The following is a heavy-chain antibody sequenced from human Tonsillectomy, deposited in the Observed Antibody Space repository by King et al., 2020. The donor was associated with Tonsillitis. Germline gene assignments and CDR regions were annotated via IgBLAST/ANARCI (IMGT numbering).Heavy chain of an antibody. V-gene: IGHV3-30-3*01. Sequence: VQLVESGGGVVQPGRSLRLSCAASGFSFRSKAMHWVRQAPGKGLEWVAVISNDGSNEYYVESVKGRFTVSRDNSKNTLYLQMNSLRAEDTAGYYCARGACSGGRCYSVLAPQNWFDSWGQGTLVTVSS. CDR3: ARGACSGGRCYSVLAPQNWFDS. CDR1: GFSFRSKA. J-gene: IGHJ5*01. CDR2: ISNDGSNE. D-gene: IGHD2-15*01.